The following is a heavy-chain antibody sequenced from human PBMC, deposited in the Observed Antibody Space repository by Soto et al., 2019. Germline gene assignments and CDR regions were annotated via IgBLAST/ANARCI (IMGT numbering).Heavy chain of an antibody. D-gene: IGHD3-3*01. CDR1: GFTFSSYA. J-gene: IGHJ4*02. CDR2: ISGSGGST. CDR3: AKSVDDFWSGYYIGFDY. V-gene: IGHV3-23*01. Sequence: EVQLLESGGGLVQPGGSLRLSCAASGFTFSSYAMGWVPQAPGKGREWVSAISGSGGSTYNADPVKGRFTISRDNSKNTLYLQMNSLRAEDTAVYYCAKSVDDFWSGYYIGFDYWGQGTLVTVSS.